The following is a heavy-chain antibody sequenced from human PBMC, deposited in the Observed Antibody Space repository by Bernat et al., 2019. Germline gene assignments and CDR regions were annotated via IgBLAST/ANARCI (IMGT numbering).Heavy chain of an antibody. CDR3: ARALMSTFGGVAFDY. J-gene: IGHJ4*02. CDR2: INPNSGGT. V-gene: IGHV1-2*04. D-gene: IGHD3-16*01. Sequence: QVQLVQSGAEVTKPGASVKVSCKASGYTFTGYYMHWVRQAPGQGLEWMGWINPNSGGTNYAQKFQGWVTMTRDTSISTAYMELSRLRSDDTAVYYGARALMSTFGGVAFDYWGQGTLVTVSS. CDR1: GYTFTGYY.